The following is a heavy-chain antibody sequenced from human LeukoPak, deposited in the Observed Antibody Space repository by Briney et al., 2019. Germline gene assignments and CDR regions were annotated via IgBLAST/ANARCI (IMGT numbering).Heavy chain of an antibody. CDR2: FIPIFGTA. Sequence: SVKVSCKASLGSLSSYAISWVREAPGQWLEWMGRFIPIFGTANYAQNFQCRVTITTDESKRQADLDHGRLRPQDTAVSYFTRGRDGYNSGELDYWGQGTLVIVTS. D-gene: IGHD5-24*01. CDR1: LGSLSSYA. J-gene: IGHJ4*02. V-gene: IGHV1-69*05. CDR3: TRGRDGYNSGELDY.